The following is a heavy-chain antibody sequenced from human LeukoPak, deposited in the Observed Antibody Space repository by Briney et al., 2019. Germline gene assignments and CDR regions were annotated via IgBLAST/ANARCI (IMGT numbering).Heavy chain of an antibody. D-gene: IGHD5-18*01. Sequence: SETLSLTCTVSGASVSSGRYYWSWIRQHPGKGLEWIAYIVDSEKIYYNPSLKSPLILSLDTSENQFSLNLSSMTAADTAVYFCASGYGSGWFDAWGQGTLVAVSS. V-gene: IGHV4-31*01. CDR2: IVDSEKI. J-gene: IGHJ5*02. CDR1: GASVSSGRYY. CDR3: ASGYGSGWFDA.